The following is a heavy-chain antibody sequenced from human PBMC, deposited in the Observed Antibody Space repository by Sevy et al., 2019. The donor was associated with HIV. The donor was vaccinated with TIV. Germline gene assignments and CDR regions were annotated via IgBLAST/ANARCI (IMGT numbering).Heavy chain of an antibody. J-gene: IGHJ6*02. CDR1: GFTFSSYW. V-gene: IGHV3-7*04. Sequence: GGSLRLSCAASGFTFSSYWMSWVRQAPGKGLEWVANIKQDGSEKYYVDSVKGRFTISRDNAKNSLYLQMNSLRAEDKAVYYCARGGAVVAATLFDYYYGMDVWGQGTTVTVSS. D-gene: IGHD2-15*01. CDR3: ARGGAVVAATLFDYYYGMDV. CDR2: IKQDGSEK.